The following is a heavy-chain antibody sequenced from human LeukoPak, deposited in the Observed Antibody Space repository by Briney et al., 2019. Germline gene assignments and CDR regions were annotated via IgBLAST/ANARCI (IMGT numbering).Heavy chain of an antibody. J-gene: IGHJ4*02. CDR2: ISAYNGNT. Sequence: GASVKVSCKASGYTFTSYGISWVRQAPGQGLEWMGWISAYNGNTNYAQKLQGRVTMTTDTSTSTAYMELRSLRSDDTAVYYCARGVLRYFDWLLPRFDYWGQGTLVTVSS. CDR1: GYTFTSYG. V-gene: IGHV1-18*01. D-gene: IGHD3-9*01. CDR3: ARGVLRYFDWLLPRFDY.